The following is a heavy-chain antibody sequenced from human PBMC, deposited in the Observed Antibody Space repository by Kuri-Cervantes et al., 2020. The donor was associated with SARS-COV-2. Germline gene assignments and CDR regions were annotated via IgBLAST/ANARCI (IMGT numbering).Heavy chain of an antibody. CDR1: GYTFSDYS. Sequence: GGSLRLSCAVSGYTFSDYSMHWVRQGPGRGLVWVSRIKSDGSSTSYADSVEGRFTISRDDAKNTLYLQMNSLRAEDTAVYYCARAVSDVNSHYDFWGQGALVTVSS. J-gene: IGHJ4*02. V-gene: IGHV3-74*01. CDR2: IKSDGSST. D-gene: IGHD4-23*01. CDR3: ARAVSDVNSHYDF.